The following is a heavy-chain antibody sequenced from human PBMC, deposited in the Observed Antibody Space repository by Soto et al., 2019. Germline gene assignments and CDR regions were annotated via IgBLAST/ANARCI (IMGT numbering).Heavy chain of an antibody. CDR2: IDPSDSQT. Sequence: XESLKSSWKGSGYSFSGYWITWVRQKPGKGLEWMGRIDPSDSQTYYSPSFRGHVTISATKSITTVFLQWSSLRASDTAMYYCARQIYDSDTGPNFQYYFDSWGQGTPVTVSS. V-gene: IGHV5-10-1*01. CDR1: GYSFSGYW. D-gene: IGHD3-22*01. CDR3: ARQIYDSDTGPNFQYYFDS. J-gene: IGHJ4*02.